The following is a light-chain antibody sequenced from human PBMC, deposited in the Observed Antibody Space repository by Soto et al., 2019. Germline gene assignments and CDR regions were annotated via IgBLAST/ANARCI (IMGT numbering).Light chain of an antibody. CDR3: AAWDNSLSAAV. J-gene: IGLJ2*01. CDR2: GNN. V-gene: IGLV1-40*01. CDR1: SSNIGAGYD. Sequence: QSVLTQPPSVSGAPGQTITISCTGSSSNIGAGYDVHWYQQLPGRAPKLLIYGNNNRPSGVPDRFSGSKSGTSATLDIAGLQTGDEADYYCAAWDNSLSAAVFGGGTKLTVL.